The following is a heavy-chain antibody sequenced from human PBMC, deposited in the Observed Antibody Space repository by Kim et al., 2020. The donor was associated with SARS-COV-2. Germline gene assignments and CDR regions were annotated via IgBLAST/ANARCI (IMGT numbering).Heavy chain of an antibody. J-gene: IGHJ4*02. D-gene: IGHD6-19*01. CDR2: T. Sequence: TYYNPSLKSRVTISVDTSKNQFSLKLSSVTAADTAVYYCATSSGWYYFDYWGQGTLVTVSS. V-gene: IGHV4-39*01. CDR3: ATSSGWYYFDY.